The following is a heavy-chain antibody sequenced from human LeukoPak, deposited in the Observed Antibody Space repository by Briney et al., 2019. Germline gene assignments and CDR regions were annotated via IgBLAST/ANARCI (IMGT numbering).Heavy chain of an antibody. J-gene: IGHJ5*02. CDR3: ARGYCSSTSCYALWANWFDP. D-gene: IGHD2-2*01. Sequence: SETLSLTCAVYGGSFSGYYWSWIRQPPGKGLEWIGEINHSGSTNYNPSLKSRVTISVDTSKNQFSLKLSSVTAADTAVYYCARGYCSSTSCYALWANWFDPWGQGTLVTVSS. V-gene: IGHV4-34*01. CDR1: GGSFSGYY. CDR2: INHSGST.